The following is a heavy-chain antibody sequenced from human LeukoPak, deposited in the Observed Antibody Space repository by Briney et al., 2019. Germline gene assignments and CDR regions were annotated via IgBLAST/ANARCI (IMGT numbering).Heavy chain of an antibody. Sequence: SETLSLTCDVSGGSISSGGYSWSWIRQPPGKGLEWIGYIYHSGSTYYNPSLKSRATISVDRSTNQFSLKLSSVTAADTAVYYCARVDYYYDSSGYSTRGAFDIWGQGTMVTVSS. J-gene: IGHJ3*02. V-gene: IGHV4-30-2*01. CDR3: ARVDYYYDSSGYSTRGAFDI. CDR1: GGSISSGGYS. CDR2: IYHSGST. D-gene: IGHD3-22*01.